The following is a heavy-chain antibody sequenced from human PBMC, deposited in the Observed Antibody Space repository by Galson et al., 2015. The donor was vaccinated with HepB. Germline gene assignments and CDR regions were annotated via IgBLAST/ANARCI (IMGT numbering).Heavy chain of an antibody. CDR1: GYTFTSYG. V-gene: IGHV1-18*04. J-gene: IGHJ6*02. CDR2: ISAYNGNT. D-gene: IGHD3-22*01. CDR3: ARDPAPLVVGPQYYYYYYGMDV. Sequence: SVKVSCKASGYTFTSYGISWVRQAPGQGLEWMGWISAYNGNTNYAQKLQGRVTMTTDTSTSTAYMELRSLRSDDTAVYYCARDPAPLVVGPQYYYYYYGMDVWGQGTTVTVSS.